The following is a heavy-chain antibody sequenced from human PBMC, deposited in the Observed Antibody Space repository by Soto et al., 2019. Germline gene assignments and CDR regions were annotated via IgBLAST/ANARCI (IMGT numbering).Heavy chain of an antibody. CDR1: GYTFTSYG. D-gene: IGHD1-26*01. Sequence: VASVKVSCKASGYTFTSYGISWVRQAPGQGLEWMGWISAYNGNTNYAQKLQGRVTMTTDTSTSTAYMELRSLRSDDTAVYYCARPMGIVVITPGGDAFDIWGQGTMVTVSS. J-gene: IGHJ3*02. CDR2: ISAYNGNT. V-gene: IGHV1-18*01. CDR3: ARPMGIVVITPGGDAFDI.